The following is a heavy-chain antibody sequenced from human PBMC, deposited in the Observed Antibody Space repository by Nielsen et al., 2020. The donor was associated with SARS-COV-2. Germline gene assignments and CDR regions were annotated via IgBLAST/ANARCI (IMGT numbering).Heavy chain of an antibody. V-gene: IGHV3-48*02. J-gene: IGHJ6*03. CDR3: AKELEVCCHYMDV. Sequence: GESLKISCTASGFALSAYGMDWVRQVPGRGLEWLAHIRMSDDATQYADSVRGRFTISRDNAKNSLYLQMNSLRDEDTAVYFCAKELEVCCHYMDVWGKGTTVTVSS. CDR1: GFALSAYG. D-gene: IGHD5/OR15-5a*01. CDR2: IRMSDDAT.